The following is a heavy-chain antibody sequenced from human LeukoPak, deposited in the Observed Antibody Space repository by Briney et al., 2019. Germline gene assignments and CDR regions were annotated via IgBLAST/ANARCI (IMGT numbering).Heavy chain of an antibody. V-gene: IGHV4-34*01. Sequence: SETLSLTCAVYGGSFSGYYWNWIRQPPGKGLEWIGEINHSGSTNYNPSLKSRVTISVDTSKNQFSLKLSSVTAADTAVYYCARGPRSGAGTSRAFDYWGQGTLVTVSS. J-gene: IGHJ4*02. CDR1: GGSFSGYY. CDR2: INHSGST. CDR3: ARGPRSGAGTSRAFDY. D-gene: IGHD7-27*01.